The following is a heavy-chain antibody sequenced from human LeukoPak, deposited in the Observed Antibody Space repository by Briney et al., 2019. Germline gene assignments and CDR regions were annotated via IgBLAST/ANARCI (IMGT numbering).Heavy chain of an antibody. CDR3: AKGVVPASILYYFDY. J-gene: IGHJ4*02. V-gene: IGHV3-9*01. D-gene: IGHD2-2*01. CDR2: ISWNSASI. Sequence: PGGSLTLSCAASGFTFDDYAMHWVRQAPGKGLEWVSGISWNSASIGYADSLKCRFTIPRDNAKSSLYLQMNRLRAENTALYYYAKGVVPASILYYFDYWGQGNLVTVSS. CDR1: GFTFDDYA.